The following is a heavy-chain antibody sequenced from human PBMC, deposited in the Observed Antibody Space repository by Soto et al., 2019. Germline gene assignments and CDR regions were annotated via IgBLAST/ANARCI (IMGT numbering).Heavy chain of an antibody. J-gene: IGHJ3*02. CDR1: GFTFSSYA. V-gene: IGHV3-30*04. CDR2: ITYDGSNK. CDR3: ARGYRGSGWYNAAFDI. Sequence: GGSLRLSCAASGFTFSSYAMHWVRQAPGKGLEWVAVITYDGSNKYYADSVKGRFTISRDKSKNTLYLQMNSLRAEDTAVYYCARGYRGSGWYNAAFDIWGQGTMVTVSS. D-gene: IGHD6-19*01.